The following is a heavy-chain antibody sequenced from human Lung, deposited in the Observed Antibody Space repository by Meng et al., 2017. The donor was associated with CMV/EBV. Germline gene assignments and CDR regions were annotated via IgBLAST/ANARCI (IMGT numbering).Heavy chain of an antibody. V-gene: IGHV4-61*01. CDR3: ARVESATIFSYYYYGMDV. CDR2: IYYSGST. CDR1: VSSSSYY. D-gene: IGHD3-3*01. Sequence: VSSSSYYWSWIRQRPGKGLEWIGYIYYSGSTNYNPSLKSRVTISVDTSKNQFSLKLSSVTAADTAVYYCARVESATIFSYYYYGMDVWGQGTTVTVS. J-gene: IGHJ6*02.